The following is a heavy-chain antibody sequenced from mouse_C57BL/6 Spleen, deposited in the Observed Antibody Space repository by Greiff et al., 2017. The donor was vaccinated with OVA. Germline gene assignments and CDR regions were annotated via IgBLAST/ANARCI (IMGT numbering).Heavy chain of an antibody. CDR1: GYTFTSYW. CDR3: ARTPFYYDYDRDAMDD. V-gene: IGHV1-52*01. CDR2: IDPSDSET. D-gene: IGHD2-4*01. J-gene: IGHJ4*01. Sequence: QVQLQQPGAELVRPGSSVKLSCKASGYTFTSYWMHWLKQRPLQGLEWFGNIDPSDSETHYNQTFKDKATLTVDKSSSTAYMQFSSLTSEDSAVYYCARTPFYYDYDRDAMDDWGQGTSVTVSS.